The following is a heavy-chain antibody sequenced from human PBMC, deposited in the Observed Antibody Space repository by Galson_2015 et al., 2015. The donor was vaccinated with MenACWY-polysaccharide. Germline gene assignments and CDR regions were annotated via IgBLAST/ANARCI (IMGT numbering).Heavy chain of an antibody. J-gene: IGHJ4*02. V-gene: IGHV3-48*03. CDR3: ARKGPMAPDY. Sequence: RLSCAASGFTFSSYEMNWVRQAPGQGLEWVSYISSSGSTIYCADSVKGRFTISRDNAKNSLYLQMNSLRAEDTAVYYCARKGPMAPDYWGQGTLVTVSS. CDR1: GFTFSSYE. D-gene: IGHD3-10*01. CDR2: ISSSGSTI.